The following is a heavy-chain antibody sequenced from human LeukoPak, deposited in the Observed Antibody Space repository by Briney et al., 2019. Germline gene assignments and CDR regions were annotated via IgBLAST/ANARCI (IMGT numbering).Heavy chain of an antibody. Sequence: QPGRSLRLSCAASGFTFSSYAMHWVRQAPGKGLEWVAVISYDGSNKYYADSVKGRFTISRDNSKNTLYLQMNSLRGEDTAVHYCAKDGENYNMDVWGKGTTVIVSS. CDR3: AKDGENYNMDV. V-gene: IGHV3-30-3*01. D-gene: IGHD3-10*01. CDR2: ISYDGSNK. CDR1: GFTFSSYA. J-gene: IGHJ6*03.